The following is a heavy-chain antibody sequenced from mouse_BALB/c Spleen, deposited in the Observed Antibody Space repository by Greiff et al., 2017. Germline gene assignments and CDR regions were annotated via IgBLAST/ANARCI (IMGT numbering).Heavy chain of an antibody. CDR1: GYTFTSYW. D-gene: IGHD1-1*01. V-gene: IGHV1-7*01. Sequence: QVQLQQSGAELAKPGASVKMSCKASGYTFTSYWMHWVKQRPGQGLEWIGYINPSTGYTEYNQKFKDKATLTADKSSSTAYMQLSSLTSEDSAVYCCARRGYGSFDYWGQGTALTVSS. CDR2: INPSTGYT. J-gene: IGHJ2*01. CDR3: ARRGYGSFDY.